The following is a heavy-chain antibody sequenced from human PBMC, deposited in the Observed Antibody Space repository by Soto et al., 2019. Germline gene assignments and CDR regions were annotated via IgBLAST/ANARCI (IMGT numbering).Heavy chain of an antibody. CDR1: GYTFTSYA. CDR2: FNADDGKT. J-gene: IGHJ4*02. CDR3: ATYLSDYYGSGSYYLFDY. Sequence: ASVKVSCKASGYTFTSYAMHWVRQAPGQRLEWMGCFNADDGKTIYSQKFQGRVTMTEDTSTDTAYMELSSLRSEDTAVYYCATYLSDYYGSGSYYLFDYWGQGTLVTVSS. D-gene: IGHD3-10*01. V-gene: IGHV1-3*01.